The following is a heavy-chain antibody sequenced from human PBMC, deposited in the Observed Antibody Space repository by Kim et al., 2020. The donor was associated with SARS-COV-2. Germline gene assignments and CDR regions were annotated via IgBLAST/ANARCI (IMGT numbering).Heavy chain of an antibody. Sequence: GGSLRLSCAASGFTFDDYAMHWVRQAPGKGLEWVSGISWHSGSIGYADSVKGRFTISRDNAKNSLYLQMNSLRAEDTALYYCAKDIFPHYYGSGSYEYY. CDR1: GFTFDDYA. D-gene: IGHD3-10*01. CDR3: AKDIFPHYYGSGSYEYY. V-gene: IGHV3-9*01. J-gene: IGHJ6*01. CDR2: ISWHSGSI.